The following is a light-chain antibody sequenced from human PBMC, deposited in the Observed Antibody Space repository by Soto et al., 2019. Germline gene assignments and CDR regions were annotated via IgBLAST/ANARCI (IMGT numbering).Light chain of an antibody. J-gene: IGLJ2*01. CDR2: DVS. V-gene: IGLV2-23*01. CDR1: SSDVGSYNL. Sequence: QSALTQPASMSGSPGQSITISCTGTSSDVGSYNLVSWYQQHPGKAPKLMIYDVSKRPSGVSNRFSGSKSGNTASLTISGLQAEDEADYYCCSYAGSSSLLFGGGTKLTVL. CDR3: CSYAGSSSLL.